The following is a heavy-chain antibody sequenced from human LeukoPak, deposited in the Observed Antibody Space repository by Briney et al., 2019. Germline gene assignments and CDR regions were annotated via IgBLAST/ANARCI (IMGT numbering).Heavy chain of an antibody. J-gene: IGHJ4*02. D-gene: IGHD3-10*01. CDR2: FWSDGRQK. CDR3: ARDDDGSGKYGQLY. Sequence: GGSLRLSCAASGFIFSNYGFHWVRQAPGKGLEWVAVFWSDGRQKYYVDSVKGLFTVSRDTSKKTVYLQMNSLRAEDTAVYYCARDDDGSGKYGQLYWGQGTLVTVSS. CDR1: GFIFSNYG. V-gene: IGHV3-33*01.